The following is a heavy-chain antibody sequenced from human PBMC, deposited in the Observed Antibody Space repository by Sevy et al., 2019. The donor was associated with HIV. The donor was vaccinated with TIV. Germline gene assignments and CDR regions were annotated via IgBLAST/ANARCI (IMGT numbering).Heavy chain of an antibody. CDR3: ARDLEFYDYGDYGPAFMPDY. V-gene: IGHV3-33*01. D-gene: IGHD4-17*01. J-gene: IGHJ4*02. Sequence: GGSLRLSCAASGFTFSTYGMHWVRQAPGKGLEWVAVMWFDGSNTYYADSVKGRFTISRDIAKNTLHLQMNSLKAEDTAVYYCARDLEFYDYGDYGPAFMPDYWGQGTLVTVSS. CDR1: GFTFSTYG. CDR2: MWFDGSNT.